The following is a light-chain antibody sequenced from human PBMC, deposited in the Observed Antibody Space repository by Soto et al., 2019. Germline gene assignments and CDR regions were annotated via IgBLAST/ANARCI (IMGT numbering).Light chain of an antibody. J-gene: IGLJ2*01. CDR1: SSNIGAGYD. CDR2: VNN. V-gene: IGLV1-40*01. CDR3: QSYDRSLSAVV. Sequence: QSVLTQPTSVSGAPGQRVTISCTGSSSNIGAGYDVHWYQQVPGTAPKLLISVNNKRPSGVPDRFSDSKSGTSASLAITGLQAEDEADYYCQSYDRSLSAVVFGGGIKVTVL.